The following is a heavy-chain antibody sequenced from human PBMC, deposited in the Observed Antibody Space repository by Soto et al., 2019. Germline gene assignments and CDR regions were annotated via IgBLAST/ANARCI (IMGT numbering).Heavy chain of an antibody. D-gene: IGHD3-3*01. V-gene: IGHV3-7*01. CDR1: GFAFSNYW. CDR2: INQDGNEK. J-gene: IGHJ5*02. CDR3: ASAPFGVVLVSQWFDP. Sequence: EVQLVESGGGLVQPGGSLRLSCAASGFAFSNYWMSWLRQAPGKGLEWVANINQDGNEKYYVDYMKGRFTVSRDNAKKSLYLQMNSLRAEDTAVYYCASAPFGVVLVSQWFDPWGQGTLVTVSS.